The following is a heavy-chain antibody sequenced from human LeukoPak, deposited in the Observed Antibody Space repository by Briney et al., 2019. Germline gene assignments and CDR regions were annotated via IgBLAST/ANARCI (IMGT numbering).Heavy chain of an antibody. CDR1: GYTFTGYY. V-gene: IGHV1-2*02. D-gene: IGHD1-1*01. Sequence: ASVKVSCKASGYTFTGYYMHWVRQAPGQGLEWMGWINPNSGGTNYAQKFQGRVTMTRDTSISTAYMELSRLRSDDTAVYYCARVHNWNDHGAFDIWGQGTMVTVSS. J-gene: IGHJ3*02. CDR2: INPNSGGT. CDR3: ARVHNWNDHGAFDI.